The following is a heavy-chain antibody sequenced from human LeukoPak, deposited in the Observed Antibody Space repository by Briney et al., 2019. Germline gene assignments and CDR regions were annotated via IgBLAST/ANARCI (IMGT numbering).Heavy chain of an antibody. CDR3: ARESGWYPLDY. V-gene: IGHV3-33*01. D-gene: IGHD6-19*01. J-gene: IGHJ4*02. CDR2: IWYDGSNK. CDR1: GFTFSNYG. Sequence: GGSLRLSCAASGFTFSNYGMHWVRQAPGKGLEWVAVIWYDGSNKYYADSVKGRFTISRDNSKNTLYLQMNSLRAEDTAVYYCARESGWYPLDYWGQGTLVTVSS.